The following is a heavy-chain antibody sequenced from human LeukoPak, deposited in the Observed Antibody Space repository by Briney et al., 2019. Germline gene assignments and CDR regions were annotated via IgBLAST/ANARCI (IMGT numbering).Heavy chain of an antibody. J-gene: IGHJ4*02. V-gene: IGHV5-51*01. CDR2: IYPGDSDT. CDR1: GYNFTNYW. CDR3: ATGQRYYDILTGYSKAFYFDY. Sequence: GESLKISCKGSGYNFTNYWIGWVRQMPGKGLEWMGVIYPGDSDTRYTPSFQGHVTISADKSISTAYLQWSSLKASDTAMYYCATGQRYYDILTGYSKAFYFDYWGQGTLVTVSS. D-gene: IGHD3-9*01.